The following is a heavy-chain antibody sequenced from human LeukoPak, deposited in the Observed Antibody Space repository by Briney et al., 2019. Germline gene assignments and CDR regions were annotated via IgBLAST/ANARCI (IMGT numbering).Heavy chain of an antibody. CDR3: ARFLGGYCSSSSCHNFDF. CDR1: GYTFTGYY. Sequence: ASVKVSCKASGYTFTGYYMHWVRQAPGQGLEWMGWINPNSGGTNYAQKFQGRVTMTRDTSISTAYMELSRLRTDDTAVYYCARFLGGYCSSSSCHNFDFWGQGTLVTVSP. V-gene: IGHV1-2*02. D-gene: IGHD2-2*02. CDR2: INPNSGGT. J-gene: IGHJ4*02.